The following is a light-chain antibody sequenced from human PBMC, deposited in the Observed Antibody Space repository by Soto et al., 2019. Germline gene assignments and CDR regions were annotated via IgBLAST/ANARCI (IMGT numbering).Light chain of an antibody. J-gene: IGKJ4*02. Sequence: DIVLTQSPAILSLSPGDRTSLSCRSSQTVGTSLAWYKQQPGQPPRLLIHDATYPASGVPDRFRGSGAGTVFSLSISSLEPADVAVCYCQPRSTWHRSFGRGTKVE. CDR3: QPRSTWHRS. V-gene: IGKV3D-11*02. CDR1: QTVGTS. CDR2: DAT.